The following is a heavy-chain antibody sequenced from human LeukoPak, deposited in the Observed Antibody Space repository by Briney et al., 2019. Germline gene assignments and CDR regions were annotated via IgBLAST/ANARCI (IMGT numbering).Heavy chain of an antibody. CDR2: INHSGST. CDR1: GFTVSSNY. V-gene: IGHV4-34*01. J-gene: IGHJ4*02. CDR3: ARAGDSSGYSDY. D-gene: IGHD3-22*01. Sequence: GSLRLSCAASGFTVSSNYMSWIRQPPGKGLEWIGEINHSGSTNYNPSLKSRVTISVDTSKNQFSLKLSSVTAADTAVYYCARAGDSSGYSDYWGQGTLVTVSS.